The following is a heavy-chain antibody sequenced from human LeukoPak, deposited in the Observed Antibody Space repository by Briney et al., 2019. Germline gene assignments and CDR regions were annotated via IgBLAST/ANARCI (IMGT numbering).Heavy chain of an antibody. CDR3: ARALNLEWSDY. V-gene: IGHV3-7*01. CDR2: INSDGSEG. J-gene: IGHJ4*02. CDR1: GFTFSGFW. Sequence: PGGSLRLSCAVSGFTFSGFWMSWSRQAPGKGLEWVASINSDGSEGYYADVVKGRFTISRDNAKNSLYLQMNSLRAEDTAVYYCARALNLEWSDYWGQGTLVTVSS. D-gene: IGHD3-3*01.